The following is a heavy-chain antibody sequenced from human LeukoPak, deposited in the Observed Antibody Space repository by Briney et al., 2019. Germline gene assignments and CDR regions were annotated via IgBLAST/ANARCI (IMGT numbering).Heavy chain of an antibody. J-gene: IGHJ5*02. CDR1: GGTFSSYA. CDR3: ARDGEAVGYCSSTSCYGPANWFDP. CDR2: IIPIFGTA. V-gene: IGHV1-69*05. Sequence: ASVKVSCKASGGTFSSYAISWVRQAPGQGLEWMGGIIPIFGTANYAQKFQGRVTITTDESTSTAYMELSSLRSEDTAVYYCARDGEAVGYCSSTSCYGPANWFDPWGQGTLVTVSS. D-gene: IGHD2-2*01.